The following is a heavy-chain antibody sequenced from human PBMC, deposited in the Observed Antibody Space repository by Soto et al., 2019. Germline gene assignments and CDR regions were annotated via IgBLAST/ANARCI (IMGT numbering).Heavy chain of an antibody. CDR2: INHSGST. CDR3: ARVDYYYDSSGYYYGGNAFDI. Sequence: SETLSLTCAVYGGSFSGYYWSWIRQPPGKGLEWIGEINHSGSTNYNPSLKSRVTISVDTSKNQFSLKLSSVTAADTAVYYCARVDYYYDSSGYYYGGNAFDIWGQGTMVTVSS. CDR1: GGSFSGYY. J-gene: IGHJ3*02. D-gene: IGHD3-22*01. V-gene: IGHV4-34*01.